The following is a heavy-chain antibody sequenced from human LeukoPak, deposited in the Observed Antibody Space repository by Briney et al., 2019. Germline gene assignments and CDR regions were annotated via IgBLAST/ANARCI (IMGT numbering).Heavy chain of an antibody. CDR1: GVTFSSCA. V-gene: IGHV3-23*01. CDR2: SSGSGGGT. CDR3: AKSSTYYDFWSYDY. D-gene: IGHD3-3*01. J-gene: IGHJ4*02. Sequence: PGGSLRLSCAASGVTFSSCAMSWVRQAPGKGLEWVSVSSGSGGGTYYADSVKGRFIISRDNSKNTLYLQMNSLRAEDTAVYYCAKSSTYYDFWSYDYWGQGTLVTVSS.